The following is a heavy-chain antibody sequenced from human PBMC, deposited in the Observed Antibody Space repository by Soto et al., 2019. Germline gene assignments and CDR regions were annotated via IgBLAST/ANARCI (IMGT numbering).Heavy chain of an antibody. J-gene: IGHJ6*02. CDR2: IYPGDSDT. D-gene: IGHD6-13*01. Sequence: ESLKISCKGSGYSFTSYWIGWVRQMPGKGLECMGIIYPGDSDTRYSPSFQGQVTISADKSISTAYLQWSSLKASDTAMYYCARTAAAGNNYYGVDVWGQGSSVTVSS. CDR1: GYSFTSYW. CDR3: ARTAAAGNNYYGVDV. V-gene: IGHV5-51*01.